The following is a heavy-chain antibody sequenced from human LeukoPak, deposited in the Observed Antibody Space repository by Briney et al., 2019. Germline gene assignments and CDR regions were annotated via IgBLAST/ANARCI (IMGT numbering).Heavy chain of an antibody. CDR1: GYTFTSYY. CDR2: INPSGGST. D-gene: IGHD6-19*01. Sequence: ASVKVSCKASGYTFTSYYMHWVRQAPAQGLEWMGIINPSGGSTSYAQKFQGRVTMTRDTPTSTVYMELSSLRSEDTAVYYCARESGGSGWYGYWGEGTLVTVSS. J-gene: IGHJ4*02. CDR3: ARESGGSGWYGY. V-gene: IGHV1-46*01.